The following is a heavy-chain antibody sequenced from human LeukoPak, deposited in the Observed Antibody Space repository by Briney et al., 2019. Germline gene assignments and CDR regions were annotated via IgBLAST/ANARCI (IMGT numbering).Heavy chain of an antibody. CDR2: INWNGGST. CDR1: GFTFSSYG. CDR3: AREGYCSSTSCRLFDY. Sequence: GGSLRLSCAASGFTFSSYGMHWVRQAPGKGPEWVSGINWNGGSTGYADSVKGRFTISRDNAKNSLYLQMNSLRAEDTALYHCAREGYCSSTSCRLFDYWGQGTLVTVSS. D-gene: IGHD2-2*01. V-gene: IGHV3-20*01. J-gene: IGHJ4*02.